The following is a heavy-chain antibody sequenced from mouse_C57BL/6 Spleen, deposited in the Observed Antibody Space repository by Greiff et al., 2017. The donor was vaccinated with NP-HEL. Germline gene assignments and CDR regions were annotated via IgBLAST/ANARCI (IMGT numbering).Heavy chain of an antibody. D-gene: IGHD4-1*02. J-gene: IGHJ2*01. Sequence: QLQQPGAELVRPGSSVKLSCKASGYTFTSYWMDWVKQRPGQGLEWIGNIYPSDSETHYNQKFKDKATLTVDKSSSTAYMQLSSLTSEDSAVYYCARGQLGTDYWGQGTTLTVSS. CDR3: ARGQLGTDY. CDR1: GYTFTSYW. V-gene: IGHV1-61*01. CDR2: IYPSDSET.